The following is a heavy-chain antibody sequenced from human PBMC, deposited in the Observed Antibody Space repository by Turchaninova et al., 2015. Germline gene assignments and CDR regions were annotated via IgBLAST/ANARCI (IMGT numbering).Heavy chain of an antibody. V-gene: IGHV4-34*02. Sequence: QVKIQQRGAGLLKSSETLSLPCGVYGGPFRGYSWCWIRQPPGKGLEWIGKIYPIGSTNYNPSLNRRVTISVDPSKNQFSLKLTSVTAADTAVYYCARFRWGDGFDVWGQGKMVTVSS. CDR1: GGPFRGYS. J-gene: IGHJ3*01. D-gene: IGHD4-23*01. CDR2: IYPIGST. CDR3: ARFRWGDGFDV.